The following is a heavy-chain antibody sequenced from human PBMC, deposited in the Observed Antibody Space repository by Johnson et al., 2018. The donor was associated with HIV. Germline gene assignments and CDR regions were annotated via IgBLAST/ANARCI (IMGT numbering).Heavy chain of an antibody. Sequence: VAVIWYDGSNKYYADSVKGRFTISRDNAKNSLYLQMNSLRAEDTALYYCARGAPWSGSDAFDIWGQGTMVTVSS. CDR2: IWYDGSNK. V-gene: IGHV3-33*01. CDR3: ARGAPWSGSDAFDI. D-gene: IGHD3-3*01. J-gene: IGHJ3*02.